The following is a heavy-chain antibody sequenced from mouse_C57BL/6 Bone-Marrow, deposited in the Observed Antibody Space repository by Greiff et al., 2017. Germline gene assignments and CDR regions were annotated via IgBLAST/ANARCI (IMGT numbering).Heavy chain of an antibody. J-gene: IGHJ2*01. CDR1: GFTFSDYY. CDR2: INYDGSST. V-gene: IGHV5-16*01. Sequence: DVKLVESEGGLVQPGSSMKLSCTASGFTFSDYYMAWVRQVPEKGLEWVANINYDGSSTYYLDSLQSRFIISRDNAKNILYLQMSSLKSEDTATYYCARENYYGSSYDYWGQGTTLTVSS. CDR3: ARENYYGSSYDY. D-gene: IGHD1-1*01.